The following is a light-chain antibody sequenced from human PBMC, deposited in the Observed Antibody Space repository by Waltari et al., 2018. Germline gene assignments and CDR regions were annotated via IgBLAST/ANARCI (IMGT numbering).Light chain of an antibody. CDR1: QSISTS. CDR2: GAS. CDR3: QQSSSTPLT. J-gene: IGKJ3*01. V-gene: IGKV1-39*01. Sequence: DTQMTTSTYSLSASVGDRVSITCLASQSISTSLNWYQQKPGKAPKLLIFGASSLQSGVPSRFSGTGSGTDFTLTISSLQPEDFATYFCQQSSSTPLTFGPGTKVDVK.